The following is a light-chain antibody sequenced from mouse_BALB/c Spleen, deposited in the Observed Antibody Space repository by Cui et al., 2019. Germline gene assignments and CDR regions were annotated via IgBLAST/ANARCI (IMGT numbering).Light chain of an antibody. Sequence: DIQMIMYPSSMFASLGDRVSLLCRASQGIRGNLAWYQQKAGGTIKRLIYSTSNLNCGVPSRFSGSGSGSDYSLTISSLESEDFADYYCLQRNAYPFTFGSGTKLEIK. CDR2: STS. J-gene: IGKJ4*01. CDR3: LQRNAYPFT. CDR1: QGIRGN. V-gene: IGKV9-123*01.